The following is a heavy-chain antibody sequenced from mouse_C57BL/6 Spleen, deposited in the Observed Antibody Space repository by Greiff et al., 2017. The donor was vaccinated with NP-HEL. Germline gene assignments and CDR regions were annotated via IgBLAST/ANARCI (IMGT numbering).Heavy chain of an antibody. D-gene: IGHD1-1*01. CDR2: IYPGSGST. CDR3: ARDYYGSSDGGFAY. Sequence: QVQLQQSGAELVKPGASVKMSCKASGYTFTSYWITWVKQRPGQGLEWIGDIYPGSGSTNYNEKFKSKATLTVDTSSSTAYMQLSSLTSEDSAVYYCARDYYGSSDGGFAYWGQGTLVTVSA. V-gene: IGHV1-55*01. CDR1: GYTFTSYW. J-gene: IGHJ3*01.